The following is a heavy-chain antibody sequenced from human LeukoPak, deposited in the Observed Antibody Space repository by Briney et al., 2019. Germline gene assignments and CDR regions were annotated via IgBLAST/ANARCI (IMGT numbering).Heavy chain of an antibody. D-gene: IGHD2-2*01. CDR1: GYTFTSYD. Sequence: ASVKVSCKASGYTFTSYDINWVRQATGQGLEWMGWMNPNSGNTGYAQKFQGRVTITRNTSISTAYMELSSLRSEDTAVYYCARGLSLELTSGENWFDPWGQGTMVTVSS. V-gene: IGHV1-8*03. CDR2: MNPNSGNT. J-gene: IGHJ5*01. CDR3: ARGLSLELTSGENWFDP.